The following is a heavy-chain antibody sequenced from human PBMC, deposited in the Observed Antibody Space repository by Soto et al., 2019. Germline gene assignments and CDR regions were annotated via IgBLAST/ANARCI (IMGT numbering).Heavy chain of an antibody. CDR2: IYYSGST. D-gene: IGHD1-26*01. J-gene: IGHJ6*02. Sequence: SETLSLTCTVSGGSISSSSYYWGWIRQPPGKGLKWIGSIYYSGSTYYNPSPKSRVTISVDTSKNQFSLKLSSVTAADTAVYYCARDWVGATPGYYYYGMDVWGQGTTVTVS. CDR1: GGSISSSSYY. V-gene: IGHV4-39*02. CDR3: ARDWVGATPGYYYYGMDV.